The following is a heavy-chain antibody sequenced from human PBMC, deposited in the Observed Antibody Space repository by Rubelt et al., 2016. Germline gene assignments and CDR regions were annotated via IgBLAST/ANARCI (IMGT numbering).Heavy chain of an antibody. Sequence: GFTFSSYAMSWVRQAPGKGLEWVSGISWNSGSIGYADSVKGRFTISRDNAKNTLYLQMNSLRAEDRAVYYCAREGPRPIDAFDIWGQGTMVTVSS. CDR3: AREGPRPIDAFDI. CDR2: ISWNSGSI. D-gene: IGHD1-26*01. V-gene: IGHV3-23*01. CDR1: GFTFSSYA. J-gene: IGHJ3*02.